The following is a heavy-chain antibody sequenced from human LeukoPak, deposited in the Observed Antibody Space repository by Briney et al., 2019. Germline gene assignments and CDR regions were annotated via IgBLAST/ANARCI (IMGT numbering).Heavy chain of an antibody. V-gene: IGHV3-21*01. D-gene: IGHD2-21*01. CDR3: AADSEFDIPASFDL. J-gene: IGHJ4*02. Sequence: PGGSLRLSCAASTFVFSVSSMNWVRQAPGKGLEWVSSISRGGNAKHYADSVKGRFTISRDNAKNSLCLQMDSLRVQDTAVYFCAADSEFDIPASFDLWGQGTLVTVSS. CDR2: ISRGGNAK. CDR1: TFVFSVSS.